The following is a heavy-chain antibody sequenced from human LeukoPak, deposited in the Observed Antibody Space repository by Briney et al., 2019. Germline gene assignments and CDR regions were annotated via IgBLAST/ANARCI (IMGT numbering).Heavy chain of an antibody. CDR1: GGSISSYY. CDR2: IYNSGST. Sequence: PSETLSLTCTVSGGSISSYYWSWVRQPAGKGLEWIGRIYNSGSTNYNPSLKSRVTMSVDTTKNQFSLKRSSVTAADTAVYYCAREGRSIFGVANKPFDYWGQGTLVTVSS. D-gene: IGHD3-3*01. J-gene: IGHJ4*01. CDR3: AREGRSIFGVANKPFDY. V-gene: IGHV4-4*07.